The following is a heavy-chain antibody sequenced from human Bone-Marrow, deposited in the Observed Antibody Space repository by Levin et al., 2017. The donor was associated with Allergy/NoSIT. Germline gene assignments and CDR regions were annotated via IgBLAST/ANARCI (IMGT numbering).Heavy chain of an antibody. CDR1: GFIFSNYP. D-gene: IGHD2-21*02. CDR2: ISSSSSYM. CDR3: ARFPYCCGDCSDAFDI. J-gene: IGHJ3*02. V-gene: IGHV3-21*01. Sequence: GGSLRLSCAASGFIFSNYPMNWVRQAPGKGLEWVSSISSSSSYMYYADSVKGRFTISRDNAKNSLYLEMNNLRVEDTAVYFCARFPYCCGDCSDAFDIWGQGTMVTVSS.